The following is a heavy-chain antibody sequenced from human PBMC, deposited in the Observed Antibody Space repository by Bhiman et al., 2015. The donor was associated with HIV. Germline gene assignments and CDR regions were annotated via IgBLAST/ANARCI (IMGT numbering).Heavy chain of an antibody. CDR3: ARGQRLFDC. J-gene: IGHJ4*02. Sequence: EXQLVESGGGLVQPGGSLRLSCGASGFSFSSYWMGWVRQAPGKGLEWVAKIKQDGSEKYYVDSVKGRFTISRDNAKNSLYLQMNSLRAEDTAVYYCARGQRLFDCWGQGTLVTVSS. CDR2: IKQDGSEK. D-gene: IGHD1-1*01. CDR1: GFSFSSYW. V-gene: IGHV3-7*01.